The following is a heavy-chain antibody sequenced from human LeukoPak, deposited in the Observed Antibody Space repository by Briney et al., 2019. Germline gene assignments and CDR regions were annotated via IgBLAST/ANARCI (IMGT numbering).Heavy chain of an antibody. CDR3: AGTKYYYMDV. V-gene: IGHV4-39*01. Sequence: SETLSLTCTVSGCSISSTSYYWGWIRQPPGKGLEWIGSISYTGSTHYTPSLKSRVTISVDTSKKQFSLKLSSVTAAETAVYYCAGTKYYYMDVWGEGTTVTVS. CDR1: GCSISSTSYY. J-gene: IGHJ6*03. CDR2: ISYTGST.